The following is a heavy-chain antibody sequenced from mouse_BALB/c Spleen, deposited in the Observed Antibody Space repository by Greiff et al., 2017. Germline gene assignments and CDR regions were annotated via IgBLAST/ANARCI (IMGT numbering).Heavy chain of an antibody. CDR1: GYTFTSYW. CDR3: ARGPIYYYAMDY. V-gene: IGHV1-7*01. J-gene: IGHJ4*01. Sequence: VQLQQSGAELAKPGASVKMSCKASGYTFTSYWMHWVKQRPGQGLEWIGYINPSTGYTEYNQKFKDKATLTADKSSSTAYMQLSSLTSEDSAVYYCARGPIYYYAMDYWGQGTSVTVSS. CDR2: INPSTGYT.